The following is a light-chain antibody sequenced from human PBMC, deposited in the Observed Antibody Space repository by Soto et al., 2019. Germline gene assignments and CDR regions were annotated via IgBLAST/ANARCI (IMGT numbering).Light chain of an antibody. CDR1: QSVSNNY. Sequence: EIVLTQSPGTLSLSPGERATLSCRTSQSVSNNYLAWYQQKPGQAPRLLIYGASSRATGIPDRFSGSGSGTDLTLTISSLEPEDFAVYYCQQYGSSPPITFGQGTRLEIK. J-gene: IGKJ5*01. V-gene: IGKV3-20*01. CDR3: QQYGSSPPIT. CDR2: GAS.